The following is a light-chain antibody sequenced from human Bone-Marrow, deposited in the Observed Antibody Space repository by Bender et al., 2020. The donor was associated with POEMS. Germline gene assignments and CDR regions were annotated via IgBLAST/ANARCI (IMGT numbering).Light chain of an antibody. Sequence: QSVLTQPPSASGTPGQRVTISCSGGSSNIGAHAVNWYQHLPGTAPKLLIYSSHRRPSEVPDRFSGSRSGTSASLAISGLQSEDEADYYCGVWGGGHNGWVFGGGTKLTV. J-gene: IGLJ3*02. CDR1: SSNIGAHA. V-gene: IGLV1-44*01. CDR3: GVWGGGHNGWV. CDR2: SSH.